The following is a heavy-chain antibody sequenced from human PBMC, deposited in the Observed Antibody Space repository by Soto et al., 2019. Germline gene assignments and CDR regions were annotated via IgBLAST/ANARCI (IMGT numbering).Heavy chain of an antibody. D-gene: IGHD3-10*01. CDR2: IFVTGAT. CDR1: GEAVGSGQSY. V-gene: IGHV4-61*01. Sequence: QVQLQESGPGLVKPSETLSLICFVSGEAVGSGQSYWNWIRQAPGKGLEWIGHIFVTGATKYSASLQGRVPPAGEPSQRPIPLDLTPVAAADFAPYFWARGPGDCAGSSLGRRMDVWGQGTTVTVAS. J-gene: IGHJ6*02. CDR3: ARGPGDCAGSSLGRRMDV.